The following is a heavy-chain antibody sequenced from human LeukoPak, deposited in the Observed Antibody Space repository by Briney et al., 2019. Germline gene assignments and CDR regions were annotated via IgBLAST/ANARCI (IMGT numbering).Heavy chain of an antibody. J-gene: IGHJ5*02. V-gene: IGHV4-30-4*01. CDR2: IYYSGST. D-gene: IGHD4-17*01. CDR1: GGSISSGDYY. Sequence: PSQTLSLTCTVSGGSISSGDYYWSWIRQPPGKGLEWIGYIYYSGSTYYNPSLKSRVTISVDTSKNQFSLKLSSVTAADTAVYYCARDRDYGDYPWFDPWGQGTLVTVSS. CDR3: ARDRDYGDYPWFDP.